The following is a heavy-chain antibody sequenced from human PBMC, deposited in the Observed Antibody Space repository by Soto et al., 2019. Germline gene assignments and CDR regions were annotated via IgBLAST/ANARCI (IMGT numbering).Heavy chain of an antibody. Sequence: PSETLSLTCAVYGGSFSGYYWSWIRQPPGKGLEWIGEINHSGSSNYNPSLKSRVSISVDTSKNQFSLKLSSVTAADTAVYYCAREEAPKWFKKGYYGMDVWGQGTTVTVSS. J-gene: IGHJ6*02. CDR3: AREEAPKWFKKGYYGMDV. V-gene: IGHV4-34*01. D-gene: IGHD2-8*01. CDR1: GGSFSGYY. CDR2: INHSGSS.